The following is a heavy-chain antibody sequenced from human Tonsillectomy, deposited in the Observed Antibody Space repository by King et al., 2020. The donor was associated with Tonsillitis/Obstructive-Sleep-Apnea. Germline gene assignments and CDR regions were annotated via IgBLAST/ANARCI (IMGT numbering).Heavy chain of an antibody. V-gene: IGHV1-8*01. D-gene: IGHD3-10*01. CDR3: ARGRYYYGSGSYSWFDP. J-gene: IGHJ5*02. Sequence: QLVQSGAEVKKPGASVKVSCKASGYTFTSYDINWVRQATGQGLEWMGWMNPNSGNTGYAQKFQGRVTMTRNTSTSTAYMELSSLRSEDTAVYYCARGRYYYGSGSYSWFDPWGQRTLVTVSS. CDR2: MNPNSGNT. CDR1: GYTFTSYD.